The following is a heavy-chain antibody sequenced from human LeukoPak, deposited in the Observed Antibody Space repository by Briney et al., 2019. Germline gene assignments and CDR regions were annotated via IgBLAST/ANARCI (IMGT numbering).Heavy chain of an antibody. CDR2: IKSKIDGGTI. D-gene: IGHD2-15*01. CDR3: TTRRQDGW. CDR1: GFTFSDAW. V-gene: IGHV3-15*01. J-gene: IGHJ4*02. Sequence: GGSRRLSCVASGFTFSDAWMSWVRQAPGKGLEWVGRIKSKIDGGTIDYAAPVKGRFTISRDDSRNTLYLQMNSLKTEDTAVYYCTTRRQDGWWGQGTLVTVSS.